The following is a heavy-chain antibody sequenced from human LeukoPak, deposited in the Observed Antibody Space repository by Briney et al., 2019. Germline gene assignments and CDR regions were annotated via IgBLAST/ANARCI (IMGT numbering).Heavy chain of an antibody. J-gene: IGHJ4*02. CDR3: ARGRGSSYGDPFDY. V-gene: IGHV3-9*01. CDR1: GFTFDDYA. CDR2: ISWNSGSI. D-gene: IGHD5-18*01. Sequence: GGSLRLSCAASGFTFDDYAMHWVRQAPGKGLEWVSGISWNSGSIGYADSVKGRFTISRDNAKNSLYLQMNSLRAEDTAVYYCARGRGSSYGDPFDYWGQGTLVTVSS.